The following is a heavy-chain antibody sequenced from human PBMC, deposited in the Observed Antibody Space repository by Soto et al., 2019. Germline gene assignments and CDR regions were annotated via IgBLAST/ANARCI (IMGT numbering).Heavy chain of an antibody. CDR3: VQTTGWPGFDF. J-gene: IGHJ4*02. CDR1: GFAVSSKY. CDR2: IYGGGTT. D-gene: IGHD6-19*01. Sequence: EVQLVESGGGLXQPXXSXRLSCAASGFAVSSKYMTWVRQAPGKGLEWVSVIYGGGTTYYADSVKGRFTISRDTSKNTLYLQMNSLRAEDTAVYYCVQTTGWPGFDFWGEGTLVTVSS. V-gene: IGHV3-53*01.